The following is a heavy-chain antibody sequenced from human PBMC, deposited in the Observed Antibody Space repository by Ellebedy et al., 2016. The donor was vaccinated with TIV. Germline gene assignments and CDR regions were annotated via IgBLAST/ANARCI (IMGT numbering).Heavy chain of an antibody. D-gene: IGHD3/OR15-3a*01. CDR2: ISTRGET. Sequence: GESLKISCAASGFTFSRYDMHWVRQVKGKGLELVSGISTRGETYYSDSVKGRFTISRENAKKSLSLQMNRLRAGDTAVYYCTRGAGTGYSNWFDPWGQGTLVSVSS. CDR3: TRGAGTGYSNWFDP. J-gene: IGHJ5*02. CDR1: GFTFSRYD. V-gene: IGHV3-13*01.